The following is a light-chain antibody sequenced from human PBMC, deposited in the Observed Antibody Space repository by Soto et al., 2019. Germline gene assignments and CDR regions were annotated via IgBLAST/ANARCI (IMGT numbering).Light chain of an antibody. Sequence: QSVLTQPASVSGSPGQSITIYCTGTSSDVGGYDYVSWYQLHPGKAPKLMVFEDSNRPSGVSYRFSGSKSGNTASLTISGLQAEDEADYFCSSYSISTAYLFGTGTKVTVL. J-gene: IGLJ1*01. CDR2: EDS. CDR3: SSYSISTAYL. CDR1: SSDVGGYDY. V-gene: IGLV2-14*01.